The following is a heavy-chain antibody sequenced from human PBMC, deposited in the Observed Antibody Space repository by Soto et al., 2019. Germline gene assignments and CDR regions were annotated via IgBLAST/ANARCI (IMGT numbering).Heavy chain of an antibody. CDR2: IYHSGST. CDR3: ARGEKNKIRGHAFDI. D-gene: IGHD1-26*01. J-gene: IGHJ3*02. CDR1: GGSISGGGYS. Sequence: SETLSLTCAVSGGSISGGGYSWSWIRQPPGKGLEWIGYIYHSGSTYYNPSLKSRVTISVDRSKNQFSLKLSSVTAADTAVYYCARGEKNKIRGHAFDIWGQGTMVTVSS. V-gene: IGHV4-30-2*01.